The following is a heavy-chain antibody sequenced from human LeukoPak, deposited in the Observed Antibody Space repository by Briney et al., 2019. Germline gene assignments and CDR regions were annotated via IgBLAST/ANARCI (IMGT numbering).Heavy chain of an antibody. J-gene: IGHJ5*02. V-gene: IGHV4-59*08. CDR2: IYYSGST. CDR1: GGSISSYY. D-gene: IGHD3-22*01. CDR3: ETSRGASSGYSLENWFEP. Sequence: PSETLSLTCTVSGGSISSYYWSWIRQPPGKGLEWTGYIYYSGSTNYNPSLKSRGTISVDTSKNQFSLKLSSVTAADTAVYYCETSRGASSGYSLENWFEPWGQGTLVTVSS.